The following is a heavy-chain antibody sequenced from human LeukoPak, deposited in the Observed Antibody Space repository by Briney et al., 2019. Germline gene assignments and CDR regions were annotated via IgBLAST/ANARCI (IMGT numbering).Heavy chain of an antibody. CDR2: IKQDGSAK. V-gene: IGHV3-7*03. CDR1: EFTFSRHG. Sequence: GGCLRLSCAATEFTFSRHGMYWVRQAPGKGLEWVANIKQDGSAKPYVDSVKGRFTISRDNAKNSLFLQMNSLRAEDTAVYYCARDNGWSADFWGQGTLVTVSS. CDR3: ARDNGWSADF. J-gene: IGHJ4*02. D-gene: IGHD2-15*01.